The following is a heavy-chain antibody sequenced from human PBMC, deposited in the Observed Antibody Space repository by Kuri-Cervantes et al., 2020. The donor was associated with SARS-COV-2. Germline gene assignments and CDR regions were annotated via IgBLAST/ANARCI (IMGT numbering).Heavy chain of an antibody. CDR2: FDPEDGET. D-gene: IGHD3-9*01. CDR1: GYTLTELS. V-gene: IGHV1-24*01. CDR3: AIGSWLKPPSIRYFDWLPRDFDY. Sequence: ASVKVSCKVSGYTLTELSMHWVRQAPGKGLEWMGGFDPEDGETIYAQKFQGRVTMTEDTSTDTAYMELSSLRSEDTAVYYCAIGSWLKPPSIRYFDWLPRDFDYWGQGTLVTVSS. J-gene: IGHJ4*02.